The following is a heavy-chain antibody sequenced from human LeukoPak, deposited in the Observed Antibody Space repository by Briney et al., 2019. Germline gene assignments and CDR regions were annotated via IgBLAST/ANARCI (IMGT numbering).Heavy chain of an antibody. CDR1: GYTFTGYY. CDR3: ARDKVVVRRNWFDP. J-gene: IGHJ5*02. CDR2: INPNSGGT. D-gene: IGHD2-15*01. V-gene: IGHV1-2*06. Sequence: ASVKVSCKASGYTFTGYYMHRVRQAPGQGLEWMGRINPNSGGTNYAQKFQGRVTMTRDTSISTAYMELSRLRSDDTAVYYCARDKVVVRRNWFDPWGQGTLVTVSS.